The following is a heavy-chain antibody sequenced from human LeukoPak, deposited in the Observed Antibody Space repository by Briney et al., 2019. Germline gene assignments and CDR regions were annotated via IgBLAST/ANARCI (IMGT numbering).Heavy chain of an antibody. CDR3: ATSKSANYYS. V-gene: IGHV1-58*01. J-gene: IGHJ4*02. Sequence: ASVKVSCKASGFNFISFAVQWVRQTRGQRPEWIGWIVVGSGNTKYAQKFQERVTITRDMSTNTAYMELSSLRSDDAAMYYCATSKSANYYSWGKGTLVTVSS. CDR1: GFNFISFA. CDR2: IVVGSGNT. D-gene: IGHD4/OR15-4a*01.